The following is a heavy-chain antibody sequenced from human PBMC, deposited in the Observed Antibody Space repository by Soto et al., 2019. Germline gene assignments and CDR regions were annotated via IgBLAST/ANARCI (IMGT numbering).Heavy chain of an antibody. V-gene: IGHV3-23*01. CDR1: GFTFSSYA. J-gene: IGHJ2*01. D-gene: IGHD3-16*01. CDR3: AKYRVMGEFGYWYFDL. CDR2: ISGSGGST. Sequence: EVQLLESGGGLVQPGGSLRLSCAASGFTFSSYAMSWVRQAPGKGLEWVSAISGSGGSTYYEDSVKGRFTISRDTSKNTLYLEMNSLRAEDTDEYYCAKYRVMGEFGYWYFDLWGRGTLVTVSS.